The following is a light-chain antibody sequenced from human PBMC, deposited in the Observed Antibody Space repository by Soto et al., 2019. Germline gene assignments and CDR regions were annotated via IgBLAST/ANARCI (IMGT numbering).Light chain of an antibody. CDR1: SSNIGAGYD. V-gene: IGLV1-40*01. J-gene: IGLJ1*01. CDR2: GNS. Sequence: QSALTQPASGSGAAGRRVTISCTGSSSNIGAGYDVHWYQQLPGTAPKLLIYGNSNRPSGVPDRFSGSKSGTSASLAITGLQAEDEADYYCQSYDSSLSGYVFGTGTKVTVL. CDR3: QSYDSSLSGYV.